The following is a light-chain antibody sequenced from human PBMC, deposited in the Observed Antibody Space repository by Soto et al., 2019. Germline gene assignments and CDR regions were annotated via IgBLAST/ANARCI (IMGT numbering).Light chain of an antibody. CDR3: CSYAGSYNYV. J-gene: IGLJ1*01. V-gene: IGLV2-11*01. CDR1: SSDVGGYNY. Sequence: QSALTQPRSVSGSPEQSVTISCTGTSSDVGGYNYVSWYQQHPGKAPKLMIYDVSKRPSGVPDRFSGSKSGNTASLTISGLQAEDEADYYCCSYAGSYNYVFGTGTKLTVL. CDR2: DVS.